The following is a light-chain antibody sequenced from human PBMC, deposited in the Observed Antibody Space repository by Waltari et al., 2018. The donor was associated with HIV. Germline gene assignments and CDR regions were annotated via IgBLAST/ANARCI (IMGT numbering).Light chain of an antibody. CDR1: QGISTY. CDR2: GTS. J-gene: IGKJ4*01. CDR3: QQRYSFPLT. V-gene: IGKV1-12*01. Sequence: QMTQSPFSLSAPVGDRVSVSCRASQGISTYLSWYQQKPGKAPKLLIFGTSTLQSGVPPRFSGSGSGTDFTLTISNLQPEDFATYYCQQRYSFPLTFGGGTRVE.